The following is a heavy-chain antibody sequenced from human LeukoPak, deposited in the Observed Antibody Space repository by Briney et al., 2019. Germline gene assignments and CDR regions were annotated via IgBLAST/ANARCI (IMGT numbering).Heavy chain of an antibody. D-gene: IGHD6-19*01. CDR3: ARDRPVAGSDAFDF. Sequence: GGSLRLSCAASGFTFSSYSMKWVRQAPGKGLEWVSSISSSSSYIYYADSVKGRFTISRDNAKNSLYLQMNSLRAEDTAVYYCARDRPVAGSDAFDFWGQGTMVTVSS. CDR2: ISSSSSYI. J-gene: IGHJ3*01. V-gene: IGHV3-21*01. CDR1: GFTFSSYS.